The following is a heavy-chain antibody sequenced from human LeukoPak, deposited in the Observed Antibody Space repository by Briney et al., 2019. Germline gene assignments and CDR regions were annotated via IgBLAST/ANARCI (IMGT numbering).Heavy chain of an antibody. J-gene: IGHJ4*02. CDR2: INPNSGGT. V-gene: IGHV1-2*02. CDR1: GYTFTGYY. CDR3: ASRGMATVQVFDY. Sequence: ASVKVSCKASGYTFTGYYMHWVRQAPGQGLEWMGWINPNSGGTNYAQKFQGRVTMTRDTSISTAYMELSRLRSDDTAVYCCASRGMATVQVFDYWGQGTLVTVSS. D-gene: IGHD5-24*01.